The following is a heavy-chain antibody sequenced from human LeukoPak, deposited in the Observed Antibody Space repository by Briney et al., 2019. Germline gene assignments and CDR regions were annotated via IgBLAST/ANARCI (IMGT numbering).Heavy chain of an antibody. CDR3: ARDLRL. CDR1: GGSISSYY. J-gene: IGHJ4*02. Sequence: PSETLSLTCTVSGGSISSYYWSCIRQPPGKGLEWVSSITSGSNYIYYADSVKGRFTISRDNAKNSLYLQMNSLRADDAAVYYCARDLRLWGQGTLVTVSS. CDR2: ITSGSNYI. V-gene: IGHV3-21*01.